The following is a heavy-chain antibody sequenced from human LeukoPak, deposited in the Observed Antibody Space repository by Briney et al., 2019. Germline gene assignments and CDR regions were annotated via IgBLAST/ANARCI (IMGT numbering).Heavy chain of an antibody. CDR1: GGSFNGYY. CDR2: INHSGST. Sequence: SETLSLTCAVYGGSFNGYYWTWIRQPPGKGLEWIGEINHSGSTNYNPSLKSRVTISVDTSKNQFSLKLSSVTAADTAVYYCARGLDGSSASWGQGTLVTVSS. CDR3: ARGLDGSSAS. D-gene: IGHD3-10*01. J-gene: IGHJ5*02. V-gene: IGHV4-34*01.